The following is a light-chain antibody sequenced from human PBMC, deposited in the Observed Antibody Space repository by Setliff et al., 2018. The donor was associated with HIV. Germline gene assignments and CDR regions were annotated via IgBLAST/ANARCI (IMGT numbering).Light chain of an antibody. V-gene: IGLV2-23*02. J-gene: IGLJ1*01. CDR3: CSHAGITSDV. CDR2: EVN. CDR1: SNDVGNYNL. Sequence: LAQPASVSGSPGQSITISCTGTSNDVGNYNLVSWYQQHPGKAPKLIIYEVNNRPSGVPFRFSGSKSGNTASLTISGLQAEDEADYHCCSHAGITSDVFGSGTKVTV.